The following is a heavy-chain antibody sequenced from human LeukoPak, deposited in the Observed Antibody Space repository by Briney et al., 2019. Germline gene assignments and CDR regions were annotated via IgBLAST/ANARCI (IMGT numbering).Heavy chain of an antibody. J-gene: IGHJ3*02. CDR2: IWYDGSNK. Sequence: GGSLRLSCAASGFTFSSYGMHWVRQAPGKGLEWVAVIWYDGSNKYYADSVKGRFTISRDNSKNTLYLQMNSLRAEDTAVYYCARSPNVLRFLEWFAAGAFDIWGQGTMVTVSS. D-gene: IGHD3-3*01. CDR3: ARSPNVLRFLEWFAAGAFDI. V-gene: IGHV3-33*01. CDR1: GFTFSSYG.